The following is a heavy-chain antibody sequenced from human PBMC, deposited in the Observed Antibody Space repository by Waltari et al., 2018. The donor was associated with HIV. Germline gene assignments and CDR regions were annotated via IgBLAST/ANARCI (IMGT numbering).Heavy chain of an antibody. CDR2: INHSGST. J-gene: IGHJ6*02. CDR3: ARGRYGNYYYYGMDV. V-gene: IGHV4-34*01. CDR1: GGSFSGYY. Sequence: QVQLQQWGAGLLKPSETLSLTCAVYGGSFSGYYWSWIRQPPGKGLEWIGEINHSGSTNYNPSLKSRVTISVDTSKNQFSLKLSSVTAADTAVYYCARGRYGNYYYYGMDVWGQGTTVTVSS. D-gene: IGHD3-16*01.